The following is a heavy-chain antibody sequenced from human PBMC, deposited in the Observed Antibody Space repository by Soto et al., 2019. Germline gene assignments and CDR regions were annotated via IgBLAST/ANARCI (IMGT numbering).Heavy chain of an antibody. CDR2: IYYSGST. V-gene: IGHV4-59*01. D-gene: IGHD1-26*01. CDR3: AGAWENFDY. Sequence: PSETLSLTCTVSGGSISSYYWSWIRQLPGKGLEWIGYIYYSGSTNYNPSLKSRVTISVDTSKNQFSLKLSSVTAADTAVYYCAGAWENFDYWGQGTLVTVSS. CDR1: GGSISSYY. J-gene: IGHJ4*02.